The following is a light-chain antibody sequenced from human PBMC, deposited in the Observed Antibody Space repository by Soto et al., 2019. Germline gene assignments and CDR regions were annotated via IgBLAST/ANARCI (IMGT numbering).Light chain of an antibody. J-gene: IGKJ5*01. V-gene: IGKV1D-13*01. Sequence: IQMTQSRSSLSASVGDRVTITCQASQSISTALAWYQQKPGKPPKVLIYGASTLENGVPSRFIGSGSGTDFTLTISSLLPEDFATYYCHQFNNPITFGQGTRLEI. CDR3: HQFNNPIT. CDR1: QSISTA. CDR2: GAS.